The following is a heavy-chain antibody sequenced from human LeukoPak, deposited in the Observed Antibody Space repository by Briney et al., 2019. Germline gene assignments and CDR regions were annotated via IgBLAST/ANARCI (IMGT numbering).Heavy chain of an antibody. CDR2: VSYGGKA. CDR1: GDSISSGGYW. Sequence: SETLSLTCAVSGDSISSGGYWWSWIRQHPGKGPEWIGYVSYGGKADYNPSLKSRVAISADTPKNQFSLKLSSTTAADTAVYYCARAPVATPSEFDYWGQGTLVTVSS. J-gene: IGHJ4*02. CDR3: ARAPVATPSEFDY. V-gene: IGHV4-31*11. D-gene: IGHD5-12*01.